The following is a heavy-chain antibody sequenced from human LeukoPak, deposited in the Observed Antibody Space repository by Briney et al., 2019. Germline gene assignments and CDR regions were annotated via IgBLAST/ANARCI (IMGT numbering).Heavy chain of an antibody. CDR3: AKDVHYDSSVYFDY. CDR1: GFTFSDYA. D-gene: IGHD3-22*01. Sequence: GRSLRLSCAASGFTFSDYAMHWVRQAPGKGLEWVSGISWNSGSIDYADSVKGRFTISRDNAKNSLYLQMNSLRAEDTALYYCAKDVHYDSSVYFDYWGQGTLVTVSS. CDR2: ISWNSGSI. V-gene: IGHV3-9*01. J-gene: IGHJ4*02.